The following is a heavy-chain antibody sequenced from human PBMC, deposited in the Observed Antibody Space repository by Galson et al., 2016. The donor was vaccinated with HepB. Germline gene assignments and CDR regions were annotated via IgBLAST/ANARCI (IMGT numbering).Heavy chain of an antibody. Sequence: SLRLSCAASGFTFSSRWMSWVRQAPGKGLEWVSSISSSSSHIYYVDSVKGRFTISRDNSNNTLYLQVNSLRAEDTAVYYCARDGGLGGLWWAPAGIDHWGQGTLVTVSS. V-gene: IGHV3-21*01. CDR2: ISSSSSHI. D-gene: IGHD2-21*01. CDR1: GFTFSSRW. J-gene: IGHJ4*02. CDR3: ARDGGLGGLWWAPAGIDH.